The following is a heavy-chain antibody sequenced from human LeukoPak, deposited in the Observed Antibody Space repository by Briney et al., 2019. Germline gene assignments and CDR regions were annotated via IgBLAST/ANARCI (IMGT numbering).Heavy chain of an antibody. CDR2: INHSGST. CDR3: ARPYGVKDNWFDP. V-gene: IGHV4-34*01. J-gene: IGHJ5*02. CDR1: GGSFSGYY. D-gene: IGHD4-17*01. Sequence: PSETLSLTCAVYGGSFSGYYWSWIRQPPGKGLEWIGEINHSGSTNYNPSLKSRVTISVDTSKNQFSLKLSSVTAADTAVYYCARPYGVKDNWFDPWGQGTLVTVSS.